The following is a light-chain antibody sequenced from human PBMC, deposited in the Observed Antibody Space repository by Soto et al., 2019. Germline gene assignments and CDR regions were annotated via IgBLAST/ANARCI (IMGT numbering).Light chain of an antibody. CDR2: GAS. J-gene: IGKJ4*01. Sequence: ETVMTQSPATLSVSPGERATFSCRASPSVSSNLAWYQQKPGQAPMLLLHGASTRATGIPARFSGSGSGTEFTITISSLQSEDFAVYYCQQYNNWPPLTVGGGTKVEIK. CDR1: PSVSSN. V-gene: IGKV3-15*01. CDR3: QQYNNWPPLT.